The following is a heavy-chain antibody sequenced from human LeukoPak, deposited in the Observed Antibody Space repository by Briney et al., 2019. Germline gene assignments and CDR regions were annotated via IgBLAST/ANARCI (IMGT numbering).Heavy chain of an antibody. D-gene: IGHD6-13*01. CDR3: ARDPGAAGNYYYYMDV. CDR1: GYTFTGYY. CDR2: INPNSGGT. V-gene: IGHV1-2*02. J-gene: IGHJ6*03. Sequence: ASVKVSCKASGYTFTGYYMHWVRQAPRQGLEWMGWINPNSGGTNYAQKFQGRVTMTRDTSISTAYMELSRLRSDDTAVYYCARDPGAAGNYYYYMDVWGKGTTVTVSS.